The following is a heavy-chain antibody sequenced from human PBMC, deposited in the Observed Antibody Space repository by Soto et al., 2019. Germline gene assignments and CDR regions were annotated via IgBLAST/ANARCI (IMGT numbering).Heavy chain of an antibody. J-gene: IGHJ4*02. D-gene: IGHD2-21*01. CDR2: ISGSGGST. CDR1: GFTFSSYA. V-gene: IGHV3-23*01. CDR3: AKDHIHCGGDCYEDFDY. Sequence: GGSLRLSCAASGFTFSSYAMSWVRQAPGKGLEWVSAISGSGGSTYYADSVKGRFTISRDNSKNTLYLQMNSLRAEDTAVYYCAKDHIHCGGDCYEDFDYWGQGTLVTVSS.